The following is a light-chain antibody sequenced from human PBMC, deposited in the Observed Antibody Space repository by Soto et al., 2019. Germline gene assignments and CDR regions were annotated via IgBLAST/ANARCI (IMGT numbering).Light chain of an antibody. CDR1: QGISSY. CDR2: SAS. Sequence: DIQLTQSPSSLSASAGDRVTITCRASQGISSYLAWYQQKPGKAPKLLMHSASTLQSGVPSRFSGSGSGTEFTLTISSLQPEDFATYYCQQLHSYPRTFGPGTKVDIK. J-gene: IGKJ3*01. V-gene: IGKV1-9*01. CDR3: QQLHSYPRT.